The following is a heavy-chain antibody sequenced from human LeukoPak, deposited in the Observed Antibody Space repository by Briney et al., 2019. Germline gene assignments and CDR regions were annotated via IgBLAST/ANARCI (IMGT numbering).Heavy chain of an antibody. V-gene: IGHV3-30*03. CDR3: ARDSVAAAIDY. D-gene: IGHD6-13*01. CDR1: GFTFSSYG. CDR2: ISYDGSNK. Sequence: PGRSLRLSCAASGFTFSSYGMHWVRQAPGKGPEWVAVISYDGSNKYYADSVKGRFTISRDNSKNTLYLQMNSLRAEDTAVYYCARDSVAAAIDYWGQGTLVTVSS. J-gene: IGHJ4*02.